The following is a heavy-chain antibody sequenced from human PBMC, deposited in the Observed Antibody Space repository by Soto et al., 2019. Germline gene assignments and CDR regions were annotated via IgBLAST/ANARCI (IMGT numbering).Heavy chain of an antibody. CDR1: GFTYGAYA. Sequence: LQSGGGLVQPGGSLRLSCAGSGFTYGAYAMSWVRQAPGKGLEWVSSISGSGGNTFYADSVKGRFTISRDNSKNTLYLQMNSLRAEDTAVHYCAKDPPGRHIIVVTALDCWGQGTLVTVSA. V-gene: IGHV3-23*01. D-gene: IGHD2-21*02. CDR3: AKDPPGRHIIVVTALDC. J-gene: IGHJ4*02. CDR2: ISGSGGNT.